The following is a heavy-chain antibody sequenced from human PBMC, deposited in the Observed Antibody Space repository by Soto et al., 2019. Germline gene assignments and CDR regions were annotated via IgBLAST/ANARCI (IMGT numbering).Heavy chain of an antibody. CDR1: GFTFSSYA. D-gene: IGHD3-16*02. CDR2: ISGSGGST. Sequence: EVQLLESGGGLVQPGGSLRLSCAASGFTFSSYAMSWVRQAPGKGLEWVSAISGSGGSTYYADSVKGRFTISRDNSKNTLYLQMNSLRAEDTAVYYCAKDRGDYIWGSYRFDIWGQGTMVTVSS. J-gene: IGHJ3*02. CDR3: AKDRGDYIWGSYRFDI. V-gene: IGHV3-23*01.